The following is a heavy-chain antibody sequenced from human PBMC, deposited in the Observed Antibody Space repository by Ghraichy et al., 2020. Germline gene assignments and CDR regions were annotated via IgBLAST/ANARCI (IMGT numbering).Heavy chain of an antibody. CDR1: GFTFSSYA. Sequence: GGSLRLSCAASGFTFSSYAMSWVRQAPGKGLEWVSAISGSGGSTYYADSVKGRFTISRDNSKNTLYLQMNSLRAEDTAVYYCAKYTYNYESSGPGNAFDIWGQGTMVTVSS. D-gene: IGHD3-22*01. J-gene: IGHJ3*02. V-gene: IGHV3-23*01. CDR3: AKYTYNYESSGPGNAFDI. CDR2: ISGSGGST.